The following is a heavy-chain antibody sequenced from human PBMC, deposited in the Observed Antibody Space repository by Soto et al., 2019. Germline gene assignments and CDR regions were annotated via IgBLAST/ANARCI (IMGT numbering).Heavy chain of an antibody. CDR3: ARESEDLTSNFDY. J-gene: IGHJ4*02. CDR2: ISSTTNYI. V-gene: IGHV3-21*06. Sequence: GGSLRLSCAASGFTFTRYSMDWVRQAPGKGLEWVSSISSTTNYIYYGDSMEGRFTISRDNAKNSLYLEMNSLRAEDTAVYYCARESEDLTSNFDYWGQGTLVTVSS. CDR1: GFTFTRYS.